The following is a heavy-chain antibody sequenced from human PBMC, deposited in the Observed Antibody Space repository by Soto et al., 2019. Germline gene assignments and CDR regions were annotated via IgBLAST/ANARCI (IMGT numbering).Heavy chain of an antibody. CDR2: IYPGDSDT. Sequence: PVESLKISCKASGYRFSPYWIGWVRQRPGKGPEWMAIIYPGDSDTRDNPSFQGQVTISADKSSNTVHLQWRSLKASDTAIYYCARLGGIVDTGRLIQWGQGTPVIVSP. CDR1: GYRFSPYW. D-gene: IGHD3-3*01. CDR3: ARLGGIVDTGRLIQ. J-gene: IGHJ4*02. V-gene: IGHV5-51*01.